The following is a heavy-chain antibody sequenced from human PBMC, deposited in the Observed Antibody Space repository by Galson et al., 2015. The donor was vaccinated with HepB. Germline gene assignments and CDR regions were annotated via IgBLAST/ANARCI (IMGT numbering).Heavy chain of an antibody. CDR1: GDSVSSNSAA. CDR3: ATTTRSGGSLEAFDT. J-gene: IGHJ3*02. Sequence: CAISGDSVSSNSAAWNWIRRSPSRGLEWLGRTHYRSKWYNDYAVSVKSRITIYPDTSNNQFSLMLTSVTAADTALYFCATTTRSGGSLEAFDTWGQGTMVTVSS. CDR2: THYRSKWYN. V-gene: IGHV6-1*01. D-gene: IGHD2-15*01.